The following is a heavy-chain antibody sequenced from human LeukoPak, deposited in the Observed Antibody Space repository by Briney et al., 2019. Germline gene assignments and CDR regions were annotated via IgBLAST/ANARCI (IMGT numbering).Heavy chain of an antibody. D-gene: IGHD2-2*01. CDR1: GGTFSSYA. Sequence: ASVKVSCKASGGTFSSYAISWVRQAPGQGLEWMGGIIPIFGTANYAQKFQGRVTITADESTSTAYMELSSLRSEDTAVYYCARVDRPLVPAAIWWFDPWGQGTLVTVSS. CDR2: IIPIFGTA. V-gene: IGHV1-69*13. CDR3: ARVDRPLVPAAIWWFDP. J-gene: IGHJ5*02.